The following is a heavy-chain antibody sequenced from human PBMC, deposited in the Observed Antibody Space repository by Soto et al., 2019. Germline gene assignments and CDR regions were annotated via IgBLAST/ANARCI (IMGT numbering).Heavy chain of an antibody. D-gene: IGHD6-13*01. V-gene: IGHV3-15*01. CDR2: IRGKSKGETA. CDR3: NTDIGDSWYTPPTDY. Sequence: GGSLRLSCEVSGFSFTKSWMSWVRQAPGRGLEWVGRIRGKSKGETAEYAAPVKGRFILSRDDSKNTLYLQMNNLKVEDTAIYYCNTDIGDSWYTPPTDYLGQGTLVTVSS. CDR1: GFSFTKSW. J-gene: IGHJ4*02.